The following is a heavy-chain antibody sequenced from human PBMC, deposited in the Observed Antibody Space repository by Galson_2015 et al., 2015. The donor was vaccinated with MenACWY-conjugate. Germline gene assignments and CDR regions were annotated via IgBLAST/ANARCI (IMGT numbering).Heavy chain of an antibody. J-gene: IGHJ5*02. CDR1: GFTFSNYG. D-gene: IGHD2-15*01. CDR3: AREDYCSGGSCYFYAS. Sequence: SLRLSCAASGFTFSNYGMAWVRQAPGKGLDWDSAITSGGTTYYADAVKGRFTISRDNSKNTLYLQMNSLTVEDTAIYYCAREDYCSGGSCYFYASWGQGTLGTVSS. V-gene: IGHV3-23*01. CDR2: ITSGGTT.